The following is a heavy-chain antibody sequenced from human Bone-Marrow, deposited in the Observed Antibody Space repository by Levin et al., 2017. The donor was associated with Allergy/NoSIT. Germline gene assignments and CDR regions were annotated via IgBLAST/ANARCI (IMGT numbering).Heavy chain of an antibody. CDR3: AKDALITMAGGFYQYHGMDV. J-gene: IGHJ6*02. V-gene: IGHV3-23*01. CDR1: GFTFSTYA. D-gene: IGHD6-19*01. Sequence: PGGSLRLSCAASGFTFSTYAMSWVRQAPGKGLEWVSSISKTGINIHYADSVKGRFIISRDNSKNTLYLQMNSLRAEDTAIYFCAKDALITMAGGFYQYHGMDVWGQGTTVTVSS. CDR2: ISKTGINI.